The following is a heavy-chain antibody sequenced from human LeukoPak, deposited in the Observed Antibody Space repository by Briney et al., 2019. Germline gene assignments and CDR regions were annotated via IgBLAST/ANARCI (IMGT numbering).Heavy chain of an antibody. CDR3: ARTRSSSSSWYGQFDY. J-gene: IGHJ4*02. D-gene: IGHD6-13*01. V-gene: IGHV1-69*06. CDR2: IIPIFGTA. CDR1: EGTFSSYA. Sequence: PLASVKVSCKASEGTFSSYAISWVRQAPGQGLEWMGGIIPIFGTANYAQKFQGRVTITADKSTSTAYMELSSLRSEDTAVYYCARTRSSSSSWYGQFDYWGQGTLVTVSS.